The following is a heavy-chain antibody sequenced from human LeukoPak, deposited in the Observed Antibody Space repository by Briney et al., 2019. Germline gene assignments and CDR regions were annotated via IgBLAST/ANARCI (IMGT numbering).Heavy chain of an antibody. V-gene: IGHV3-74*01. CDR1: GFTFRSYW. J-gene: IGHJ4*02. D-gene: IGHD5-24*01. Sequence: PGGSLRLSCAASGFTFRSYWMHWVRQAPGKGLEWVSRVIRDGSVTNYADSVKGRFNISRDNAKNKLYLQMSGLRAEDTAVYFCVRDGDDFNFDYWGQGSLVTVSS. CDR2: VIRDGSVT. CDR3: VRDGDDFNFDY.